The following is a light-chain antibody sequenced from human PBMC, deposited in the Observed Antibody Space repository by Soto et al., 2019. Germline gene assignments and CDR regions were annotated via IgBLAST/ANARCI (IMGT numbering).Light chain of an antibody. V-gene: IGKV3-20*01. CDR3: QQYDAWPT. CDR1: QSVRSSY. CDR2: AAS. J-gene: IGKJ1*01. Sequence: EIWFNPSPGTLSLPPGESAPLSCRASQSVRSSYFAWYQQKPGQAPRLLIYAASSRATGIPDRFSGSGSGTDFTLTISSLEPEDFAVYYCQQYDAWPTFGQGTKVDIK.